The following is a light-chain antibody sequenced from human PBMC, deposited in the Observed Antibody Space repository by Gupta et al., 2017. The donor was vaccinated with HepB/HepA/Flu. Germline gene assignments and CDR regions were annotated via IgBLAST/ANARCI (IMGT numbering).Light chain of an antibody. Sequence: QSALTQPASVSGSPGQSITISCTGTSSDVSWYQQHPGKAPKLMSYAVSNRPARVSYRFSGSKSGDTASLTISGLQAEDEADYDGSSFTSTSSLAVFGGGTKVTVL. V-gene: IGLV2-14*01. J-gene: IGLJ2*01. CDR3: SSFTSTSSLAV. CDR1: SSDV. CDR2: AVS.